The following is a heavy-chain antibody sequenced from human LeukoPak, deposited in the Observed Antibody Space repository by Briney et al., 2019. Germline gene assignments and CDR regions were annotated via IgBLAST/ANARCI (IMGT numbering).Heavy chain of an antibody. CDR1: GGSISSYY. CDR3: ARGRFSAFDI. V-gene: IGHV4-59*12. J-gene: IGHJ3*02. Sequence: SETLSLTCTVSGGSISSYYWSWIRQPPGKGLEWIGYIYHSGSTYYNPSLKSRVTISVDRSKNQFSLKLSSVTAADTAVYYCARGRFSAFDIWGQGTMVTVSS. CDR2: IYHSGST. D-gene: IGHD3-3*01.